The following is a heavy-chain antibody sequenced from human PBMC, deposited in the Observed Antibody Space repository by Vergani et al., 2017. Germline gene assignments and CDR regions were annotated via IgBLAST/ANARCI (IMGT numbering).Heavy chain of an antibody. J-gene: IGHJ6*02. CDR3: ARSSPGIAVAGQLGARGRFDYYYYGMDV. Sequence: QVQLQESGPGLVKPSETLSLTCTVSGGSISSYYWSWIRQPPGKGLEWIGYIYYSGGTNYNPSLKSRVTISVDTSKNQFSLKLSSVTAADTAVYYCARSSPGIAVAGQLGARGRFDYYYYGMDVWGQGTTVTVSS. V-gene: IGHV4-59*01. CDR1: GGSISSYY. CDR2: IYYSGGT. D-gene: IGHD6-19*01.